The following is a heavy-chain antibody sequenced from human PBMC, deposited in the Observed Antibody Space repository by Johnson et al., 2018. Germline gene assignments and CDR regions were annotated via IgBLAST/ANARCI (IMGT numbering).Heavy chain of an antibody. CDR2: ISWNSGSI. V-gene: IGHV3-9*01. Sequence: VQLVESGGGVVQPGRSLRLSCAASGFTFDDYAMHWVRQAPGKGLEWVSGISWNSGSIGYADSVKGRFTISRDNAKNSLYLQMNSLRAEDTAVYYCARVDSPYYYYYMDVWGKGTTVTVSS. CDR1: GFTFDDYA. J-gene: IGHJ6*03. CDR3: ARVDSPYYYYYMDV.